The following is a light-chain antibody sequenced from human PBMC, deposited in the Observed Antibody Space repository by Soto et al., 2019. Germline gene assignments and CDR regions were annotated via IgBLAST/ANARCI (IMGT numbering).Light chain of an antibody. Sequence: ELTQPPSVSVAPGQTAKIACGGDNIRGYSVHWYLQKSGQAPVLVVYDDSDRTAGIPERFSGSNSGNMATLSISRVEAGDEAEYYCQVWDSRGDRPVFGGGTKLTVL. V-gene: IGLV3-21*02. CDR1: NIRGYS. CDR2: DDS. CDR3: QVWDSRGDRPV. J-gene: IGLJ2*01.